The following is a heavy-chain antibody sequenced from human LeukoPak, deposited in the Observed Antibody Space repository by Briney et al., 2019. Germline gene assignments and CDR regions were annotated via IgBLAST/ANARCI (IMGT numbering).Heavy chain of an antibody. CDR2: IIPTFGTA. CDR3: ATLAYPTLVATIIDP. J-gene: IGHJ5*02. CDR1: GGTFSSYA. D-gene: IGHD5-12*01. V-gene: IGHV1-69*06. Sequence: ASVKVSCKASGGTFSSYAISWVRQAPGQGLEWMGGIIPTFGTANYAQKFQARVTITADKSTSTAYMELSSLRSEDTAVYYCATLAYPTLVATIIDPWGQGTLVTVSS.